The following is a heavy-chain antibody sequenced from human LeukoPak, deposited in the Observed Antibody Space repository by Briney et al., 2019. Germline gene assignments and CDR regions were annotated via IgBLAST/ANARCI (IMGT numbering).Heavy chain of an antibody. V-gene: IGHV3-7*01. Sequence: GGSLRLSCAASGFTFSNSWMNWFRQAPGRLEWVANINHDGSEKNYVDSVEGRFTITRDNTKKSLYLQMNSLGAEDTAVYYCARGTALPGVDYWGQGTLVTVSS. CDR3: ARGTALPGVDY. D-gene: IGHD3-10*01. J-gene: IGHJ4*02. CDR2: INHDGSEK. CDR1: GFTFSNSW.